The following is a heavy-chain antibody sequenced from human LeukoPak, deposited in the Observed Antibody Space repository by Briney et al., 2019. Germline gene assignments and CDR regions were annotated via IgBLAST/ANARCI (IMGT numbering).Heavy chain of an antibody. CDR3: ARVRGYSYDSSDFDY. Sequence: SETLSLTCTVSGDCISYYYWSWIRQPPGKGLEWIGKIYYSGNTNYNRSLKSRVTISVDTSKNQFSLRLSSVTAADTAVYYCARVRGYSYDSSDFDYWGQGTLVTVFS. CDR1: GDCISYYY. J-gene: IGHJ4*02. V-gene: IGHV4-59*01. CDR2: IYYSGNT. D-gene: IGHD5-18*01.